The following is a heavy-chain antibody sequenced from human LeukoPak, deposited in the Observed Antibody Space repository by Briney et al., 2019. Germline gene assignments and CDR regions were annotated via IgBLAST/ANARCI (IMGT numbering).Heavy chain of an antibody. CDR3: AKGQNYYDGSGYYSTDY. CDR1: GFTFSSYE. CDR2: ISSDGVNK. D-gene: IGHD3-22*01. V-gene: IGHV3-30*18. Sequence: GGSLRLSCAASGFTFSSYEMNWVRQAPGKGLEWVAVISSDGVNKYSADSVKGRFTISRDNSKNTLYLQMNSLRAEDTAVYYCAKGQNYYDGSGYYSTDYWGQGTPVTVSS. J-gene: IGHJ4*02.